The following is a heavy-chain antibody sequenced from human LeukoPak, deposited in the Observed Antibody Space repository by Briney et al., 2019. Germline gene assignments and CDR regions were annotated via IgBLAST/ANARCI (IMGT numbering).Heavy chain of an antibody. Sequence: ASVKVSCKASGYTFTSYGISWVRQAPGQGLEWMGWISAYNGNTNYAQKLQGRVSLTTDTSTRTAYMELRSLRSDDTAVYYCARIYDRSGYYPSYFDYWGQGTLVTVSS. D-gene: IGHD3-22*01. CDR2: ISAYNGNT. J-gene: IGHJ4*02. V-gene: IGHV1-18*01. CDR3: ARIYDRSGYYPSYFDY. CDR1: GYTFTSYG.